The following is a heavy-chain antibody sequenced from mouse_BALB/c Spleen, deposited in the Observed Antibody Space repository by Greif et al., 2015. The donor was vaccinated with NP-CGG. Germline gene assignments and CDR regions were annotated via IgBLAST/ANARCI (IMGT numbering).Heavy chain of an antibody. J-gene: IGHJ4*01. Sequence: QVQLKQSGAELVKPGASVKLSCKASGYTFTSYYMYWVKQRPGQGLEWIGEINPSNGGTNFNEKFKSKATLTVDKSPSTAYMQLSSLTSEDSAVYYCTRRGVRRGSYAMDYWGQGTSVTVSS. CDR3: TRRGVRRGSYAMDY. CDR2: INPSNGGT. D-gene: IGHD2-14*01. V-gene: IGHV1S81*02. CDR1: GYTFTSYY.